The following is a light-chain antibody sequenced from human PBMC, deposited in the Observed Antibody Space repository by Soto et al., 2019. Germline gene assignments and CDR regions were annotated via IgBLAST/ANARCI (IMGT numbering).Light chain of an antibody. CDR1: QDISRW. CDR3: QQANDFPQT. V-gene: IGKV1-12*01. Sequence: DIQMTQSPSSVSASVGDRVTITCRASQDISRWLGWYQQKPGKAPNLLIYAASTLHSGVPSRFSGSGSGTVFTLTISSLQPEDFGTYYCQQANDFPQTFGQGTKVEIK. J-gene: IGKJ1*01. CDR2: AAS.